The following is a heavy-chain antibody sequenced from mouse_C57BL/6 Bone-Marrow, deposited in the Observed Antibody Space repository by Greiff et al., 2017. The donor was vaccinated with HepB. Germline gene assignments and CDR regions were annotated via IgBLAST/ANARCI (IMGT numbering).Heavy chain of an antibody. CDR3: ARHGVTLYYYAMDY. V-gene: IGHV5-15*01. D-gene: IGHD2-2*01. Sequence: EVQLVESGGGLVQPGGSLKLSCAASGFTFSDYGMAWVRQAPRKGPEWVAFISNLAYSNYYADTVTGRFTISRENAKNTLYLEMSSLRSEDTAMYYCARHGVTLYYYAMDYWGQGTSVTVSS. CDR2: ISNLAYSN. CDR1: GFTFSDYG. J-gene: IGHJ4*01.